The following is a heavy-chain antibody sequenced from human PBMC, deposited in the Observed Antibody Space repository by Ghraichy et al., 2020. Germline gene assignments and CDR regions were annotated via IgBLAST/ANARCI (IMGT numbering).Heavy chain of an antibody. Sequence: SETLSLTCTVSGFSISSDHYWGWIRQPPGKGLEWIGTIYHSGSSYYNPSLKSRVTMSVDTSKNEFSLNLSSVTAADTAVYYCARPNSSGWGDAFDIWGQGTMVTVSS. CDR2: IYHSGSS. J-gene: IGHJ3*02. CDR1: GFSISSDHY. CDR3: ARPNSSGWGDAFDI. V-gene: IGHV4-38-2*02. D-gene: IGHD6-19*01.